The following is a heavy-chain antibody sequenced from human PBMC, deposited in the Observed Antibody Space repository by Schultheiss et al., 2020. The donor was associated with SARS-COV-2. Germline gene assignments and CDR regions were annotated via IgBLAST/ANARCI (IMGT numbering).Heavy chain of an antibody. CDR2: INHSGST. J-gene: IGHJ5*02. D-gene: IGHD6-19*01. Sequence: SETLSLTCAVYGGSFSGYYWSWIRQPPGKGLEWIGEINHSGSTNYNPSLKSRVTISVDTSKNQFSLKLSSVTAADTAVYYCARTGDGSYWPRVNWFDPWGQGTLVTVSS. V-gene: IGHV4-34*01. CDR1: GGSFSGYY. CDR3: ARTGDGSYWPRVNWFDP.